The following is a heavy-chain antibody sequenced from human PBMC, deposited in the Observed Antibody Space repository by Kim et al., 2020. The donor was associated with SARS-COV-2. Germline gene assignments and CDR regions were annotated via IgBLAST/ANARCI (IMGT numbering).Heavy chain of an antibody. V-gene: IGHV3-30*04. D-gene: IGHD2-15*01. J-gene: IGHJ6*01. CDR3: ARGEVVRIVFTAPLYYY. Sequence: GRSLRLSCAASGFTFSSYAMHWVRQAPGKGLEWVAVISYDGSNKYYADSVKGRFTISRDNSKNTLYLQMNSLRAEDTAVYYCARGEVVRIVFTAPLYYY. CDR2: ISYDGSNK. CDR1: GFTFSSYA.